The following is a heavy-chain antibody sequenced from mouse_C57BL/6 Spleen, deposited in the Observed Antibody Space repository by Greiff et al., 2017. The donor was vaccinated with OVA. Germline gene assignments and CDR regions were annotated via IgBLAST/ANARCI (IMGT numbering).Heavy chain of an antibody. Sequence: VQLQQPGAELVRPGSSVKLSCKASGYTFTSYWMDWVKQRPGQGLEWIGNIYPSDSETHYNQQFKDKATLTVDKSSSTAYMQLSSLTSEDSAVYYCARDDGYPYYYAMDYWGQGTSVTVSS. J-gene: IGHJ4*01. CDR1: GYTFTSYW. CDR2: IYPSDSET. CDR3: ARDDGYPYYYAMDY. V-gene: IGHV1-61*01. D-gene: IGHD2-3*01.